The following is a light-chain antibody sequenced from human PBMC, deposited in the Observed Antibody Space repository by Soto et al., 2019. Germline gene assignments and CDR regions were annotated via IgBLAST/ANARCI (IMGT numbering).Light chain of an antibody. CDR3: AAWDDSLSGPV. V-gene: IGLV1-47*01. CDR1: NPNIGTNY. J-gene: IGLJ3*02. CDR2: GNN. Sequence: QLVLTQPPSASGTPGQRVNISCSGSNPNIGTNYVYWYQQLPGTAPKLLIYGNNRRPSGVPDRFSGSKSGTSASLAISGLRSEDEADYYCAAWDDSLSGPVFGGGTKLTVL.